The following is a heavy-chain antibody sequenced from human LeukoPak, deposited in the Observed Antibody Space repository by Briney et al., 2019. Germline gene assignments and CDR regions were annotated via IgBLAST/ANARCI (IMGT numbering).Heavy chain of an antibody. CDR1: GYAFTSCG. V-gene: IGHV1-18*01. D-gene: IGHD3-22*01. CDR3: ARDEDYYDTRLGAFDI. Sequence: GASVKVSCNGSGYAFTSCGNGWVREAPGQGLEWMGWISAYNGNTNYAQKLQGRVTMTTDTSTSTAYMELRSLRSDDTAVYYCARDEDYYDTRLGAFDIWGQGTMVTVSS. J-gene: IGHJ3*02. CDR2: ISAYNGNT.